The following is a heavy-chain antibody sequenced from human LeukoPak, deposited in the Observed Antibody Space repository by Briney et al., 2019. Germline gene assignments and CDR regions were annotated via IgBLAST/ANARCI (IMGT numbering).Heavy chain of an antibody. D-gene: IGHD3-22*01. J-gene: IGHJ4*02. Sequence: GGSLRLSCAASGFTFSSYAMHWVRQAPGKGLEWVAVISYDGSNKYYADSVKGRFTISRDNSKNTLYLQMNSLRAEDTAVYYCARVVAGMPIYYFDYWGQGTLVTVSS. V-gene: IGHV3-30*04. CDR2: ISYDGSNK. CDR1: GFTFSSYA. CDR3: ARVVAGMPIYYFDY.